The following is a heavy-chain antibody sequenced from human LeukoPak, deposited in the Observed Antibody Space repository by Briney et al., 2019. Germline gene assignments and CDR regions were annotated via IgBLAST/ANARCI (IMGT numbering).Heavy chain of an antibody. Sequence: GGSLRLSCAASGFTFSSYGMHWVRQAPGKGLEWVAFVRYDGGDKYYADSVRGRFTISRDNSKNTVYLQMNSLRAEDTAVYYCAKGGPHYGSGSYYAFDYWGQGTLVTVSS. CDR2: VRYDGGDK. J-gene: IGHJ4*02. CDR1: GFTFSSYG. CDR3: AKGGPHYGSGSYYAFDY. V-gene: IGHV3-30*02. D-gene: IGHD3-10*01.